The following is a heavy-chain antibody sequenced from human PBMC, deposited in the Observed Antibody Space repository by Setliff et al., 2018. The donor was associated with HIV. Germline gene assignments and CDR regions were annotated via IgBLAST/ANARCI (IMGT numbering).Heavy chain of an antibody. D-gene: IGHD3-9*01. J-gene: IGHJ5*02. CDR3: ARDNGRYFDRGWFDP. V-gene: IGHV4-34*01. CDR2: INHSGRT. Sequence: LSLTCAVYGGSFSDNYWSWIRQSPGKGLEWIGEINHSGRTKYSPSLRSRVSISVDTSKTQFSLKRSSVTAADTAVYYCARDNGRYFDRGWFDPWGQGALVTVSS. CDR1: GGSFSDNY.